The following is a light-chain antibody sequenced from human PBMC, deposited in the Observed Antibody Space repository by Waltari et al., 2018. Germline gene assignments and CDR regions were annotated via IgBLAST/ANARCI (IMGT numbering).Light chain of an antibody. CDR2: KAS. CDR3: QQHNSNPLT. V-gene: IGKV1-9*01. Sequence: DIQMTQSPSSLSASVGDRVTIPCRASQGISSYLAWYQQKPGKAPKLLIYKASTLQSGVPSRFGGSGSGTDFTLTISSLQPEDFATYYCQQHNSNPLTFGGGTKVEIK. J-gene: IGKJ4*01. CDR1: QGISSY.